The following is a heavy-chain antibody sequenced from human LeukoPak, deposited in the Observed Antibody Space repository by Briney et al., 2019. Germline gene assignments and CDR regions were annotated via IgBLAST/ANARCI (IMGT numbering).Heavy chain of an antibody. Sequence: QPGRSLRLSCAASGFTFDDYAMHWVRQAPGKGLEWVSGISWNSGSIGYADSVKGRFTISRDNAKNSLYLQMNSLRAEDTALYYCAKDMGSVGATSSWGQGTLVTVSS. CDR1: GFTFDDYA. CDR2: ISWNSGSI. D-gene: IGHD1-26*01. CDR3: AKDMGSVGATSS. J-gene: IGHJ4*02. V-gene: IGHV3-9*01.